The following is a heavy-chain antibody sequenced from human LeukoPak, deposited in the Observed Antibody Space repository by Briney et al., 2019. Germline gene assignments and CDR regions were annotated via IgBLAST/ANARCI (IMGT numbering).Heavy chain of an antibody. CDR3: AKDRGSSKWYPIDY. D-gene: IGHD6-13*01. V-gene: IGHV3-23*01. CDR1: GFTFNNYA. Sequence: TGGSLRLSCAASGFTFNNYAMNWVRQAPGKGLEWVAGISGSGGSTYYADSVKGRFAISRDSSKNTLYLQMNSLRGEDTAIYYCAKDRGSSKWYPIDYWGQGTLVTVSS. J-gene: IGHJ4*02. CDR2: ISGSGGST.